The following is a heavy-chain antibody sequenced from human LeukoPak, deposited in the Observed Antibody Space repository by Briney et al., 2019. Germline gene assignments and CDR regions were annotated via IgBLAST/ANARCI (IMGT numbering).Heavy chain of an antibody. CDR1: GYTFTAYY. CDR2: INPNTGGT. Sequence: ASVKVSCKTSGYTFTAYYMHWVRQAPGQGLEWMGWINPNTGGTNYAQKFQGRVTMTRDTSINTAYMELSRLRSDDTAVYYCAREFAGRTSNSSWYFNYFDYWGQGTLVTVSS. J-gene: IGHJ4*02. CDR3: AREFAGRTSNSSWYFNYFDY. V-gene: IGHV1-2*02. D-gene: IGHD6-13*01.